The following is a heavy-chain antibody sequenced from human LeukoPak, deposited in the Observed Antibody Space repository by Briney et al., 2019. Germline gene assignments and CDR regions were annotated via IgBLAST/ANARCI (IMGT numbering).Heavy chain of an antibody. D-gene: IGHD6-6*01. CDR3: ARGGYGSSSSGEDY. V-gene: IGHV1-2*02. CDR1: GYTFTGYY. Sequence: SSVKVSCTASGYTFTGYYMHWVRQAPGQGLGWMGWINPNSGGTNYAQKFQGRGTITRDTSISTAYMELSSLRSDDTAMYYCARGGYGSSSSGEDYWGQGTLVTVSS. J-gene: IGHJ4*02. CDR2: INPNSGGT.